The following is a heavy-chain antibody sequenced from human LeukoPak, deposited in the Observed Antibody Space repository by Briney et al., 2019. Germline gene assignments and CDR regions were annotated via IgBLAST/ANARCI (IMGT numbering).Heavy chain of an antibody. CDR1: GFTFTTYA. J-gene: IGHJ6*02. V-gene: IGHV3-23*01. CDR2: VSKSDGTT. CDR3: ARGGYGMDV. Sequence: GGSLRLSCAASGFTFTTYAMCWVRQAPGKGLEWVSSVSKSDGTTYYADSVKGRLTISRDNSKNTLHLQMNGLRAEDTAVYYCARGGYGMDVGAQGTRVTVS.